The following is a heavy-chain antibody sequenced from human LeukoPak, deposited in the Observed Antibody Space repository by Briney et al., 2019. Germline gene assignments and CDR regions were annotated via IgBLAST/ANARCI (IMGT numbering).Heavy chain of an antibody. Sequence: SVKVSCKASGGTFSSYAISWVRQAPGQGLEWMGGIIPIFGTANYAQKFQGRVTITADESTSTAYMELSSLRSEDTAVYYCARAPPGAPRHMGIDYWGQGTLVTVSS. V-gene: IGHV1-69*13. CDR1: GGTFSSYA. D-gene: IGHD3-10*01. CDR3: ARAPPGAPRHMGIDY. CDR2: IIPIFGTA. J-gene: IGHJ4*02.